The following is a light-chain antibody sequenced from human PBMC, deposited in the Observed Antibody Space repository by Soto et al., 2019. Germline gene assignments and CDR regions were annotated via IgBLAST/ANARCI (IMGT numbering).Light chain of an antibody. CDR2: WAS. CDR1: QSVLYSSSNKNY. CDR3: QQYCSSPWT. J-gene: IGKJ1*01. Sequence: DIVMTQSPDSLAVSLGARATINCRSSQSVLYSSSNKNYLAWYQPKPGQPPKLLIYWASTRESGVPDRFSGSGSETDFTLTISSLQAECVAVYYCQQYCSSPWTFGQGTKVEIK. V-gene: IGKV4-1*01.